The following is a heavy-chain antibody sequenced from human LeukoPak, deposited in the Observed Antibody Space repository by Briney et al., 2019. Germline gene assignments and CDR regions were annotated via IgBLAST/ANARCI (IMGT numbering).Heavy chain of an antibody. CDR2: IIPIFGTA. CDR3: ARGRIVGATAPDY. Sequence: ASVKVSCTASGYTFTSYGISWVRQAPGQGLEWMGGIIPIFGTANYAQKFQGRVTITADESTSTAYMELSSLRSEDTAVYYCARGRIVGATAPDYWGQGTLVTVSS. J-gene: IGHJ4*02. V-gene: IGHV1-69*13. D-gene: IGHD1-26*01. CDR1: GYTFTSYG.